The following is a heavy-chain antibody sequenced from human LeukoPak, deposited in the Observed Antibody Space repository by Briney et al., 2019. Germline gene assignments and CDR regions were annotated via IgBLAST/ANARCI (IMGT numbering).Heavy chain of an antibody. CDR3: AKGYGFGTDH. V-gene: IGHV3-30*02. J-gene: IGHJ4*02. CDR1: GFTFSTYG. D-gene: IGHD3-3*01. CDR2: IRYDGSKQ. Sequence: GGSLRLSCAASGFTFSTYGMHWVRQAPGKGLEWVAFIRYDGSKQYYVDSVKGRFTVSRDNSKNTLYLQMNSLRPEDTAVYYCAKGYGFGTDHWGQGALVTVSS.